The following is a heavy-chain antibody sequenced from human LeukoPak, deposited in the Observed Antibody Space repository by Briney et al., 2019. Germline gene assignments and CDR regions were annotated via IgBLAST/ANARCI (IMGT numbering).Heavy chain of an antibody. D-gene: IGHD3-10*01. CDR3: ARRGAYYYYGMDV. J-gene: IGHJ6*02. CDR2: ISSSGSTI. V-gene: IGHV3-48*03. CDR1: GFTFSSYE. Sequence: GGSLRLSCAASGFTFSSYEMNWVRQAPGKGLEWVSYISSSGSTIYYADSVKGRFTISRVNAKNSLYLQMNSLRAEDTAVYYCARRGAYYYYGMDVWGQGTTVTVSS.